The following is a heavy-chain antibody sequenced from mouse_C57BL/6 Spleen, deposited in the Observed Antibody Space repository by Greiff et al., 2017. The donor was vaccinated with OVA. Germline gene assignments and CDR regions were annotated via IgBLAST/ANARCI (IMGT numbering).Heavy chain of an antibody. CDR2: IEPSDSET. J-gene: IGHJ2*01. Sequence: QVQLKQPGAELVRPGSSVKLSCKASGYTFTSYWMHWVKQRPIQGLEWIGNIEPSDSETHYNQKFKDKATLTVDTSSSTAYMQLSSLTSVDSSVYYCALGYDGGSYAYWGQGTTLTVS. CDR1: GYTFTSYW. CDR3: ALGYDGGSYAY. D-gene: IGHD1-1*01. V-gene: IGHV1-52*01.